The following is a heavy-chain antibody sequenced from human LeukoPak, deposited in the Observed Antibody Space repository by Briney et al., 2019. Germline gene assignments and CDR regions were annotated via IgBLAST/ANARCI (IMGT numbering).Heavy chain of an antibody. J-gene: IGHJ5*02. Sequence: VASVKVSCKASGGTFSSYAISWVRQAPGQGLEWMGGIIPIFGTATYAQKFQGRVTITTDESTSTAYMELSSLRSEDTAVYYCARGWVDFWSGYSTGHWFDPWGQGTLVTVSS. D-gene: IGHD3-3*01. CDR3: ARGWVDFWSGYSTGHWFDP. V-gene: IGHV1-69*05. CDR1: GGTFSSYA. CDR2: IIPIFGTA.